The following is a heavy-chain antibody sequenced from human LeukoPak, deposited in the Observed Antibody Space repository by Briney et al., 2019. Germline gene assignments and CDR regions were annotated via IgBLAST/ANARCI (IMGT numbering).Heavy chain of an antibody. V-gene: IGHV4-61*02. Sequence: SETLSLTCTVSGASISSGSYYWSWIRQPAGKGLEWIGRIYTSGSTNYNPSLKSRVTISVKTSKNQFSLKLSPVTAADTAVYYCARVTGYMIEDYFDYWGQGTLVTVSS. CDR1: GASISSGSYY. D-gene: IGHD3-22*01. CDR3: ARVTGYMIEDYFDY. CDR2: IYTSGST. J-gene: IGHJ4*02.